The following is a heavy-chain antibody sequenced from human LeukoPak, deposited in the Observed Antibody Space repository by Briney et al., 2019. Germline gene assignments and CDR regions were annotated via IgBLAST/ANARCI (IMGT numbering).Heavy chain of an antibody. D-gene: IGHD2-15*01. CDR1: GFTFSSYW. CDR3: AREGCSGGSCYYDAFDV. Sequence: GGSLRLSCAASGFTFSSYWMHGVRQAPGKGLVWVSRINSDGSSASYADSVKGRFTISRDNAKNTLYLQMNSLRAEDTAVYYCAREGCSGGSCYYDAFDVWGQGTMVTVSS. CDR2: INSDGSSA. V-gene: IGHV3-74*01. J-gene: IGHJ3*01.